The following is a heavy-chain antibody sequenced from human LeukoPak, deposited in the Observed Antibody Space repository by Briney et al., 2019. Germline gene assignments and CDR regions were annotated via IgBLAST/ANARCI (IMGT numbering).Heavy chain of an antibody. CDR3: ARGGFYDFWSGYYFDY. CDR1: GGSISSGGYY. CDR2: IYHSGST. D-gene: IGHD3-3*01. V-gene: IGHV4-30-2*01. Sequence: SETLSLTCTVSGGSISSGGYYWSWIRQPPGKGLEWIGYIYHSGSTYYNPSLKSRVTISVDRSKNQFSLKLSSVTAADTAVYYCARGGFYDFWSGYYFDYWGQGTLVTVSS. J-gene: IGHJ4*02.